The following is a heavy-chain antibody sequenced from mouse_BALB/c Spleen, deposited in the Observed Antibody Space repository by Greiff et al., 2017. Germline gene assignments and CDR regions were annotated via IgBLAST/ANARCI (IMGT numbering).Heavy chain of an antibody. CDR3: ARGYGNYYFDY. V-gene: IGHV5-6-3*01. Sequence: EVQGVESGGGLVQPGGSLKLSCAASGFTFSSYGMSWVRQTPDKRLELVATINSNGGSTYYPDSVKGRFTISRDNAKNTLYLQMSSLKSEDTAMYYCARGYGNYYFDYWGQGTTLTVSS. CDR2: INSNGGST. D-gene: IGHD2-1*01. J-gene: IGHJ2*01. CDR1: GFTFSSYG.